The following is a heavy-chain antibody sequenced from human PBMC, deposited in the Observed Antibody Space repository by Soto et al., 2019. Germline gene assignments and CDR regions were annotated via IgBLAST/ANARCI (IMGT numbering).Heavy chain of an antibody. Sequence: QVQLVQSGAEVKKPGSSVKVSCKASGGTFSSYAISWVRQAPGQGLEWMGGIIPIFGTANYAQKFQGRVTITADESTSTAYIELSSLRSEDTAVYYCATGGGGNSDHYYYYGMDVWGQGTTVTVSS. V-gene: IGHV1-69*12. CDR1: GGTFSSYA. J-gene: IGHJ6*02. D-gene: IGHD2-21*02. CDR2: IIPIFGTA. CDR3: ATGGGGNSDHYYYYGMDV.